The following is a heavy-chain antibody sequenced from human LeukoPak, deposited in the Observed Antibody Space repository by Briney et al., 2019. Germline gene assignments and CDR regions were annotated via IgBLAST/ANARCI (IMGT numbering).Heavy chain of an antibody. CDR2: INSDGINT. V-gene: IGHV3-74*01. J-gene: IGHJ4*02. CDR1: GFTFSSYA. Sequence: PGGSLRLSCAASGFTFSSYAMHWVRQAPGKGLVWVSRINSDGINTSYADSVKGRLTISRDNAKNSLYLQMNSLRAEDTAVYYCARDRDNVAGTRGYFDYWGQGTLVTVSS. CDR3: ARDRDNVAGTRGYFDY. D-gene: IGHD6-19*01.